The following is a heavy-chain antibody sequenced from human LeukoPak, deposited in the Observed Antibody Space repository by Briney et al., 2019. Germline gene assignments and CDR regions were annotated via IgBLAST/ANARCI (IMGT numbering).Heavy chain of an antibody. V-gene: IGHV3-23*01. CDR3: AKDSPMRPIAAAGH. D-gene: IGHD6-13*01. Sequence: PGGSLRLSCAASGFTFNSYAMSWVRQAPGKGLEWVSAISGSGGSTYYADSVKGRFTISRDNSKNTLYLQMNSLRAEDTAVYYCAKDSPMRPIAAAGHWGQGTLVTVSS. J-gene: IGHJ4*02. CDR2: ISGSGGST. CDR1: GFTFNSYA.